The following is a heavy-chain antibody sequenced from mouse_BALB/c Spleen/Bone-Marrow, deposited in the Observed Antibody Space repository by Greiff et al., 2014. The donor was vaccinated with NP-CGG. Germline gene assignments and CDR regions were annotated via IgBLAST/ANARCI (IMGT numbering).Heavy chain of an antibody. CDR3: ARRKNVWFAY. CDR1: GYTFTDYI. Sequence: QVHVKQSGPELVKPGASVKMPCKASGYTFTDYIISWVKQRVGQGLEWIGEIYPGTGSTYYNEKFKGKATLTADKSSNIAYMQLSSLTSEDSAVYFCARRKNVWFAYWGQGTLVTVSA. V-gene: IGHV1-77*01. J-gene: IGHJ3*01. CDR2: IYPGTGST.